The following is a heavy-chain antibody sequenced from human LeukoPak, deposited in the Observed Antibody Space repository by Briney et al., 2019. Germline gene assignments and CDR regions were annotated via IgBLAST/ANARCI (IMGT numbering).Heavy chain of an antibody. Sequence: ASVKVFCKASGCTFTDYYMHWVRQAPGQGLEWMGWINPNSGGTNYAQKFQGRVTMTRDTSISTAYMELSRLRSDDTAVYYCARDLLSYYGSGSYYNPFDFGYWGQGTLVTVSS. V-gene: IGHV1-2*02. CDR3: ARDLLSYYGSGSYYNPFDFGY. CDR1: GCTFTDYY. D-gene: IGHD3-10*01. J-gene: IGHJ4*02. CDR2: INPNSGGT.